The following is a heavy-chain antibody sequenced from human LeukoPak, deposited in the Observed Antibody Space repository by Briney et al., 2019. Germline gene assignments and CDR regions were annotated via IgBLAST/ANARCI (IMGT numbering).Heavy chain of an antibody. D-gene: IGHD6-19*01. CDR1: GYTFTIYY. Sequence: ASVKVSCKASGYTFTIYYIHWVRQAPGQGLEWMGWINPNSGGTNYAQKFQGRVTMTRDTSISTAYMELSRLRSDDTAVYYCARGRRWLDPLDYWGQGTLVTVSS. CDR2: INPNSGGT. J-gene: IGHJ4*02. V-gene: IGHV1-2*02. CDR3: ARGRRWLDPLDY.